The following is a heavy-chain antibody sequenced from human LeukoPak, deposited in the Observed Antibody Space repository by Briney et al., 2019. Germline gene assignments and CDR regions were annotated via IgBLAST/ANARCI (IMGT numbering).Heavy chain of an antibody. CDR3: ARGMLDGSGSYLADDAFDI. J-gene: IGHJ3*02. V-gene: IGHV1-18*04. CDR2: ISTHNGKT. Sequence: GASVKVSCKASGYNFTSYGFTWVRQAPGQGLEWMGWISTHNGKTNYIQKLQGRLTMTTDTSTTTAYMELRSLTSDDTAVYYCARGMLDGSGSYLADDAFDIWGQGTMVTVSS. CDR1: GYNFTSYG. D-gene: IGHD3-10*01.